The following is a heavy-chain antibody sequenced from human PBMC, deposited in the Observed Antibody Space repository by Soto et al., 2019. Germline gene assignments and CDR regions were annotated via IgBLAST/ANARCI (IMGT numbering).Heavy chain of an antibody. D-gene: IGHD2-15*01. V-gene: IGHV5-51*01. CDR1: GYSFTSYW. Sequence: GESLKISCKGSGYSFTSYWIGWVRQMPGKGLEWMGIIYPGDSDTRYSPSFQGQVTISADKSISTAYLQWSSLKASDTAMYYCASRGYCSGGSCYCNSFDIWGQGTMV. CDR3: ASRGYCSGGSCYCNSFDI. J-gene: IGHJ3*02. CDR2: IYPGDSDT.